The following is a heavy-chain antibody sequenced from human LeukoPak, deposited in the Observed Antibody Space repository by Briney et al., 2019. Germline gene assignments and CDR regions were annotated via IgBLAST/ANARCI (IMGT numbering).Heavy chain of an antibody. CDR3: ARVHAAYPFDY. J-gene: IGHJ4*02. V-gene: IGHV3-48*01. CDR2: ISSSSSTI. CDR1: GFTFSSYS. Sequence: GGSLRLSCAASGFTFSSYSMNWVRQAPGKGLEWVSSISSSSSTIYYADSMKGRFTISRDNAKNSLYLQMNSLRAEGTAVYYCARVHAAYPFDYWGQGTLVTVSS. D-gene: IGHD2-15*01.